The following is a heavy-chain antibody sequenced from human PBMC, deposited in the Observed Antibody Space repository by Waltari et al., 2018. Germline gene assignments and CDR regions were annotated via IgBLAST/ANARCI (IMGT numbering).Heavy chain of an antibody. J-gene: IGHJ5*02. CDR3: ARGGSVAEYGYNTACWFDP. CDR2: IYHSGST. Sequence: QVQLQESGPGLVKPSETLSLTCAVSGYSISRGYYWGWIRPPPGKGLEWIGSIYHSGSTYYNPSLKSRVTISVDTSKNQFSLKLSSVTAADTAVYYCARGGSVAEYGYNTACWFDPWGQGTLVTVSS. CDR1: GYSISRGYY. V-gene: IGHV4-38-2*01. D-gene: IGHD5-12*01.